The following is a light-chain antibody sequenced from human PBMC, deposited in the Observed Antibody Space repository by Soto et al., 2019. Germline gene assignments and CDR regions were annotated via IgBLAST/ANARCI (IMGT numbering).Light chain of an antibody. CDR1: QGLSSW. CDR3: QQANSFPLT. CDR2: AAS. V-gene: IGKV1-12*01. J-gene: IGKJ4*01. Sequence: DIQMTQSPFSVSASVGDRVTITCRASQGLSSWLAWYQQKAGKAPKLLITAASTLHSGVPSRFSGSGSGTDITLTITSLQPDDFGTYYCQQANSFPLTFGGGTKVEIK.